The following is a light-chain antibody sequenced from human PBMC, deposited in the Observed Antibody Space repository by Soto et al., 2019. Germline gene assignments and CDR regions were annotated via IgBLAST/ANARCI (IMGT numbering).Light chain of an antibody. J-gene: IGKJ1*01. CDR3: QHRWT. CDR2: GAS. Sequence: EIVMTQSPATLSVSPGERATLSCRASQSVSSNLAWYQQKPGQAPRLLIYGASTRATGIPARFSGSGSGTEFTLTISSLQSEDFAVYYCQHRWTFGQGTKVEIK. V-gene: IGKV3-15*01. CDR1: QSVSSN.